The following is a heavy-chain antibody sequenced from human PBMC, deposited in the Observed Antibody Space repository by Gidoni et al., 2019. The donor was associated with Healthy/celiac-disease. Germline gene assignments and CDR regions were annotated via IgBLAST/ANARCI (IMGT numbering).Heavy chain of an antibody. V-gene: IGHV3-53*01. CDR2: IYSGGST. CDR1: GFTVSSNY. Sequence: EVQLVESGGGLIQPGGSLRLSCAASGFTVSSNYMSWVRQAPGKGLEWVSVIYSGGSTYYADSVKGRFTISRDNSKNTLYLQMNSLRAEDTAVYYCARGPDSRWLQSHFDYWGQGTLVTVSS. J-gene: IGHJ4*02. D-gene: IGHD5-12*01. CDR3: ARGPDSRWLQSHFDY.